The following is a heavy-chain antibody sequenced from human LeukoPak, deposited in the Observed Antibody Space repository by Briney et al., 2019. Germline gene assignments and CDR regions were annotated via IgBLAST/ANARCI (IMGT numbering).Heavy chain of an antibody. D-gene: IGHD6-13*01. CDR2: ISSSSRYI. CDR3: SCHSHRERAAAGVDAVDI. V-gene: IGHV3-21*01. CDR1: TFTPTTKT. Sequence: GGSLRPAREPSTFTPTTKTMKWVRQAPGKGLEWVSSISSSSRYIYYADSLKGRFTISRDNGKNSLYLQINSLRAEDTAVYYRSCHSHRERAAAGVDAVDIWGQGTMVTVSS. J-gene: IGHJ3*02.